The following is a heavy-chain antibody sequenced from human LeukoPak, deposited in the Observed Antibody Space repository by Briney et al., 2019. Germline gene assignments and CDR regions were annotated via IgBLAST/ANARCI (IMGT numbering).Heavy chain of an antibody. CDR3: AKDPSYGSGSYSLGY. J-gene: IGHJ4*02. D-gene: IGHD3-10*01. CDR2: ISGSGGST. CDR1: GFTFSSYA. V-gene: IGHV3-23*01. Sequence: PGGFLRLSCAASGFTFSSYAMSWVRQAPGKGLEWVSAISGSGGSTYYADSVKGRFTISRDNSKNTLYLQMNSLRAEDTAVYYCAKDPSYGSGSYSLGYWGQGTLVTVSS.